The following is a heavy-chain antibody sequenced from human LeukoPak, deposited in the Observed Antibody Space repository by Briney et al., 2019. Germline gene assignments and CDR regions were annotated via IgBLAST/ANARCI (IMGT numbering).Heavy chain of an antibody. Sequence: PSETLSLTCTVSGGSISSYYWSWIRQPPGKGLEWIGYIYYSGSTNYNPSLKSRVTISVDTSKNQFSLKLSSVTAADTAVYYCASMGRGYYYYYMDVWGKGTTVTVSS. CDR3: ASMGRGYYYYYMDV. D-gene: IGHD3-10*01. CDR1: GGSISSYY. J-gene: IGHJ6*03. V-gene: IGHV4-59*01. CDR2: IYYSGST.